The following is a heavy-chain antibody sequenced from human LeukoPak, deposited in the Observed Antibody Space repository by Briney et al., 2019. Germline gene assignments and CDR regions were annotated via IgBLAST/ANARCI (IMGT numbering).Heavy chain of an antibody. Sequence: SAGSLRLSCAASGFTFSSYEMNWVRQAPGKGLEWVSYISSSGSTIYYADSVKGRFTISRDNAKNSLYLQMNSLRAEDTAVYYCARVYYYDSSGYPDAFDIWGQGTMVTVSS. CDR2: ISSSGSTI. V-gene: IGHV3-48*03. CDR3: ARVYYYDSSGYPDAFDI. D-gene: IGHD3-22*01. CDR1: GFTFSSYE. J-gene: IGHJ3*02.